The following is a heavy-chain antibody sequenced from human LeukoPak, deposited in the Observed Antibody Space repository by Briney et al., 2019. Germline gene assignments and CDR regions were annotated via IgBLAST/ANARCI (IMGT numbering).Heavy chain of an antibody. Sequence: GGSLRLSCAASGFTFSDYYMSWIRQAPGKGLEWVSYISSSGSTIYYADSVKGRFTISRDNAKNSLYLQMNSLRAEDTAVYYCARAFWSGYATRLDYWGQGTLVTVSS. V-gene: IGHV3-11*01. CDR1: GFTFSDYY. CDR3: ARAFWSGYATRLDY. D-gene: IGHD3-3*01. J-gene: IGHJ4*02. CDR2: ISSSGSTI.